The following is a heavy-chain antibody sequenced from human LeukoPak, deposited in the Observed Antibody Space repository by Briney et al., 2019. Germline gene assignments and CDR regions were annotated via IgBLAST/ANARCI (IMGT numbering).Heavy chain of an antibody. V-gene: IGHV3-48*03. D-gene: IGHD6-19*01. CDR3: AREIVSAVAGNFDY. CDR1: GFTFSSYE. Sequence: GGSLRLSCAASGFTFSSYEMNWVRQAPGKGLEWVSYISSSGSTGTYADSVKGRFTISRDNAKNSLYLEMNSLRAEDTAVYYCAREIVSAVAGNFDYWGQGTLVTVSS. CDR2: ISSSGSTG. J-gene: IGHJ4*02.